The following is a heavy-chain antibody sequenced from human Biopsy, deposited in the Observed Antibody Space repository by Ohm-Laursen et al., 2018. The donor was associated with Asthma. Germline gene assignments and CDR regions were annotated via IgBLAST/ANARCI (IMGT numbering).Heavy chain of an antibody. V-gene: IGHV1-2*06. D-gene: IGHD3-16*01. Sequence: SVKVSCKPSGCPFTDYYVHWVRQAPGQGLEWMGRIDPNSGGTNYAQKFLGRVTMTRDTSVNTAFMVLSRLRSDDTAVYYCARIKIRIGAGTDRYFDLWGRGTLVTVSS. J-gene: IGHJ2*01. CDR1: GCPFTDYY. CDR3: ARIKIRIGAGTDRYFDL. CDR2: IDPNSGGT.